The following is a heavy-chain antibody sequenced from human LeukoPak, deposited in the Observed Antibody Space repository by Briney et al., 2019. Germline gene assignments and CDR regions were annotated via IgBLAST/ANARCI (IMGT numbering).Heavy chain of an antibody. CDR3: ARLLVAGNNDY. Sequence: SETLSLTCTVAGGSISGSGYYWGWIRQPPGKGLEWIGSIYYSGNTNYTPSLRSRVTMSVDTPKNQFSLKLSSVTAADTAVYYCARLLVAGNNDYWGQGTLVTASS. D-gene: IGHD6-19*01. CDR1: GGSISGSGYY. V-gene: IGHV4-39*01. J-gene: IGHJ4*02. CDR2: IYYSGNT.